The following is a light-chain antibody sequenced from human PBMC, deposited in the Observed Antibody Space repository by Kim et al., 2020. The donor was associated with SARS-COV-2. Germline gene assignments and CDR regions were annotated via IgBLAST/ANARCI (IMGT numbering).Light chain of an antibody. CDR3: QEYNTNPLT. V-gene: IGKV1-5*03. J-gene: IGKJ1*01. Sequence: DIHMTQSPSTLSASVGDRVTITCRASQSIGNWLAWYQQKPGKAPKLLIYKASNLQSGVPSRFSGSGSGTEFTLTVSSLQPDDFATYYCQEYNTNPLTFGQGTKVDIK. CDR1: QSIGNW. CDR2: KAS.